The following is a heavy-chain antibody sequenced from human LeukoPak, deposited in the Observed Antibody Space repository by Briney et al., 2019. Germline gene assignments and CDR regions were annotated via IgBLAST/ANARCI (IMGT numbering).Heavy chain of an antibody. CDR2: ITSSRSYT. Sequence: GGSLRLSCAASEFSFSSYNMNWVRQAPGKGLEWVSSITSSRSYTFYADSVKGRFTISRDNAKNSLYLQMNSLRAEDTAVYYCAREASGYKPQYYYYMDVWGKGTTVTVSS. CDR1: EFSFSSYN. J-gene: IGHJ6*03. D-gene: IGHD5-24*01. CDR3: AREASGYKPQYYYYMDV. V-gene: IGHV3-21*01.